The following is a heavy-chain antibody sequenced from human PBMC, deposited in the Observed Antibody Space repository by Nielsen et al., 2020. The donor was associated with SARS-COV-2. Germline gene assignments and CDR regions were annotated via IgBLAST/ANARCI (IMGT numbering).Heavy chain of an antibody. J-gene: IGHJ4*02. D-gene: IGHD3-10*01. V-gene: IGHV3-30*02. CDR1: GFTFSSYG. CDR3: AKETCGYYGSGEGDY. Sequence: GGSLRLSCAASGFTFSSYGMHWVRQAPGKGLEWVAFIRYDGSNKYYADSVKGRFTISRDNSKNTLYLQMNSLRAEDTAVYYCAKETCGYYGSGEGDYWGQGTLVTVSS. CDR2: IRYDGSNK.